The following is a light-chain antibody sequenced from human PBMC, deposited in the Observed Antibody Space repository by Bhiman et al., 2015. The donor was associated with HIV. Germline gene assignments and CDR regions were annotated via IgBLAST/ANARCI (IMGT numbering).Light chain of an antibody. V-gene: IGLV2-14*01. CDR1: SNDVGGYNY. CDR3: SSYTSSSTVV. J-gene: IGLJ2*01. Sequence: QSALTQPASVSGSPGQSITISCTGTSNDVGGYNYVSWYQQHPGKAPKLMIYDLSKRPSGVSNRFSGSKSGNTASLTISGLQAEDEADYYCSSYTSSSTVVFGGGTKLTVL. CDR2: DLS.